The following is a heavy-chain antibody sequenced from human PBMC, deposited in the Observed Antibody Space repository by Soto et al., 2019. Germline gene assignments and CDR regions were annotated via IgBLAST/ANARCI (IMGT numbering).Heavy chain of an antibody. CDR3: ARAAYSSSSIFPGYDY. Sequence: GGSLRLSCAASGFVFKNYDMHWVRQAPGRGLEFVSAISYNGGNTDYADSVKGRFTISRDNSKNTLSLQMGSLRPEDMAVYYCARAAYSSSSIFPGYDYWGQGALVTAPQ. V-gene: IGHV3-64*02. CDR2: ISYNGGNT. D-gene: IGHD6-6*01. CDR1: GFVFKNYD. J-gene: IGHJ4*02.